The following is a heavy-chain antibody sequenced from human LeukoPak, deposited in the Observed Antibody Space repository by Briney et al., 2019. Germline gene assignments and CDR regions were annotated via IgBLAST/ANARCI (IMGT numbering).Heavy chain of an antibody. CDR2: INTDGSIT. CDR3: ARDRGPRTGFMVREAYDY. CDR1: GFTFSDYW. D-gene: IGHD3-10*01. Sequence: GGSLRLSCAASGFTFSDYWIHWVRQAPGKGLVWVSHINTDGSITNYADSVKGRFSISRDNAKNTLYLQMSSLRAEDTAVYYCARDRGPRTGFMVREAYDYWGQGTLVTVSS. V-gene: IGHV3-74*01. J-gene: IGHJ4*02.